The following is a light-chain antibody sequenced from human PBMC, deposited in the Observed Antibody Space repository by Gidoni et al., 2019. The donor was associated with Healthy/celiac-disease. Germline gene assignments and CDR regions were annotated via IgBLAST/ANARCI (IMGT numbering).Light chain of an antibody. CDR2: AAS. CDR3: QQYYSYPPA. J-gene: IGKJ1*01. V-gene: IGKV1-8*01. Sequence: IRMTQSPSSFSSSTGDRVTITCRASQGISSYLAWYQQKPGKVPKLLIYAASTLQSGVPSRLSGSGSGTDFTLTISCLQSEDFATYYCQQYYSYPPAFGQGTKVEIK. CDR1: QGISSY.